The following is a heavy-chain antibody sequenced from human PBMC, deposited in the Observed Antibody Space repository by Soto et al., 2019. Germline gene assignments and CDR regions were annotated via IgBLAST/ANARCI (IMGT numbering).Heavy chain of an antibody. V-gene: IGHV3-33*01. CDR1: GFTFSSYG. CDR2: IWYDGSNK. Sequence: QVQLVESGGGVVQPGRSLRLSCAASGFTFSSYGMHWVRQAPGKGLEWVAVIWYDGSNKYYADSVKGRFTISRDNSKNTLYLQINSLRAEDTAVYYCARDFHIPRYYFDYWGQGTLVTVSS. CDR3: ARDFHIPRYYFDY. J-gene: IGHJ4*02.